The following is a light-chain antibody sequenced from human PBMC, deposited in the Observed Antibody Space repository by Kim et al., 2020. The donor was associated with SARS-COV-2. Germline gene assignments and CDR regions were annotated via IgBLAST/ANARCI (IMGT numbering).Light chain of an antibody. V-gene: IGKV3-20*01. CDR3: QQYRSSPIT. CDR2: GAF. Sequence: PGERATRSSRASQRVGSSFLAWYQQKPGQAPRLLIYGAFTRATGIPDRFSGSGSGTDFTLTISRLEPEDLAVYYCQQYRSSPITFGGGTKVDIK. CDR1: QRVGSSF. J-gene: IGKJ4*01.